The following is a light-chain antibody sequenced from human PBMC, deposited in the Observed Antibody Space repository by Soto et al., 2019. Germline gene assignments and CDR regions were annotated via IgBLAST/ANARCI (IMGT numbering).Light chain of an antibody. J-gene: IGKJ5*01. CDR3: QQFSSYPLT. CDR1: QTVRNNY. Sequence: EFVLTQSPGTLSLSPGERATLSCRASQTVRNNYLAWYQQKPGQAPRLLIYDASGRATGIPDRFSGGGSGTDFTLTISRLEPEDFAVYYCQQFSSYPLTFGGGTRLEIK. V-gene: IGKV3-20*01. CDR2: DAS.